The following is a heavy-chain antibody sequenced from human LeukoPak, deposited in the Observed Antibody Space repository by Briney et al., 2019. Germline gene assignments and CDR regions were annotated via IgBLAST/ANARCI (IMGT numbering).Heavy chain of an antibody. J-gene: IGHJ3*02. V-gene: IGHV3-30-3*01. D-gene: IGHD2-2*01. Sequence: PGRSLRLSCAASGFTFSSYAMHWVRQAPGKGLEWVAVISYDGSNKYYADSVKGRFTISRDNSKNTLYLQMNSLRAEDTAVYYCAREYRDVVVPAVRGAFDIWGQGTMVTVSS. CDR2: ISYDGSNK. CDR3: AREYRDVVVPAVRGAFDI. CDR1: GFTFSSYA.